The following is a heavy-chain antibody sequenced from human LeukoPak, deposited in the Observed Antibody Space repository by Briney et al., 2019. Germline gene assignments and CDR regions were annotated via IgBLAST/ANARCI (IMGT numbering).Heavy chain of an antibody. J-gene: IGHJ3*01. D-gene: IGHD2-15*01. Sequence: PSETLSLTCTVSGGSITSFYWSWIRQPPGKGLEWIGYIYYSGSTNYNPPLKSRVTISVDTSKNQFSLNLSSVTAADTAVYYCARRGRAQGPLSLWGQGTMVTVSS. CDR1: GGSITSFY. V-gene: IGHV4-59*01. CDR3: ARRGRAQGPLSL. CDR2: IYYSGST.